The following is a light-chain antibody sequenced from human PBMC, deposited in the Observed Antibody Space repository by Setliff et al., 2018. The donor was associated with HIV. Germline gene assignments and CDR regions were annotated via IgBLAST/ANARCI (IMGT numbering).Light chain of an antibody. J-gene: IGLJ2*01. CDR1: RRKRGAGYD. Sequence: SRRKRGAGYDVHWYQQLPGTAPKLLMSGNSNRPSGVPDRFSGSKSGTSASLAITGLQAEDEADYYCQSFDSSLSPYVVFGGGTKVTVL. CDR3: QSFDSSLSPYVV. CDR2: GNS. V-gene: IGLV1-40*01.